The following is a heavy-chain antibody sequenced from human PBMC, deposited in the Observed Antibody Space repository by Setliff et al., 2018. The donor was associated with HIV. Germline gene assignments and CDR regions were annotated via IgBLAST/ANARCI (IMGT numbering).Heavy chain of an antibody. CDR3: ARGIVVVPAAMGGYFDY. D-gene: IGHD2-2*01. CDR2: ITIVSSTR. Sequence: GGSLRLSCAASGFTFSNYGMHWVRKAPGKGLEWISHITIVSSTRYYADSVKGRFTISRDNAKNSLYLQMNSLRAEDTAVYYCARGIVVVPAAMGGYFDYWGQGTLVTVSS. CDR1: GFTFSNYG. V-gene: IGHV3-48*01. J-gene: IGHJ4*02.